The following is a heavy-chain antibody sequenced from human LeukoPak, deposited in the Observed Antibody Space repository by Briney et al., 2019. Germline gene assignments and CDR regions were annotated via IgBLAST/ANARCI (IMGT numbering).Heavy chain of an antibody. CDR3: ARDGDYADDSNWFDP. CDR1: GFTFSSYS. Sequence: PGGSLRLSCAASGFTFSSYSMNWVRQAPGKGLEWVSYISSSSSTIYYADSVKGRFTISRDNAKNSLYLQMNSLRAEDTAVYYCARDGDYADDSNWFDPWGQGTLVTVSS. V-gene: IGHV3-48*04. CDR2: ISSSSSTI. J-gene: IGHJ5*02. D-gene: IGHD3-16*01.